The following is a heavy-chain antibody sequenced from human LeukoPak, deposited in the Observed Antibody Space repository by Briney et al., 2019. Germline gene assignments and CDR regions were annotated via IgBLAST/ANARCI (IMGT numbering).Heavy chain of an antibody. CDR2: VYYTGST. D-gene: IGHD5-12*01. CDR1: GDFITAYY. Sequence: PSETLSLTCTVSGDFITAYYWSWIRQPPGKGLEWIGYVYYTGSTEYNPSLRSRVTISLDLSKHQFSLKLSSVTAADTAVYYCARGNSGYDLYYYYYYMDVWGKGTTVTVSS. CDR3: ARGNSGYDLYYYYYYMDV. J-gene: IGHJ6*03. V-gene: IGHV4-59*01.